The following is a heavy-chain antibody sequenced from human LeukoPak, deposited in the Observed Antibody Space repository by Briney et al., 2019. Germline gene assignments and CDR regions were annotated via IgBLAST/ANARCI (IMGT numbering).Heavy chain of an antibody. CDR1: GFSITNDW. J-gene: IGHJ4*02. CDR2: VKSRSAGETT. D-gene: IGHD3-10*01. Sequence: GGSLRLSCAASGFSITNDWMSWVRQAPGKGLEWVARVKSRSAGETTAYDAPVKGRFTISRDDSKNTLYLQMNSLKTEDTAVYYCPLIQGWGSGSYYRDFWGQGTLVTVSS. V-gene: IGHV3-15*01. CDR3: PLIQGWGSGSYYRDF.